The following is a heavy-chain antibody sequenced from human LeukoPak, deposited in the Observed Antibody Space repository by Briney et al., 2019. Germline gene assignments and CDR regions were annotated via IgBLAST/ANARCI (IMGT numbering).Heavy chain of an antibody. J-gene: IGHJ4*02. CDR1: GYTFTSYG. Sequence: ASVKVSCKASGYTFTSYGNSWVRQAPGQGLEWMGLISAYNGNTNYAQKLQGRVTMTTDTSTSTAYMELRSLRSDDPAVYYCARGGGGSSSSEGDYWGQGTLVTVSS. V-gene: IGHV1-18*01. CDR2: ISAYNGNT. D-gene: IGHD6-6*01. CDR3: ARGGGGSSSSEGDY.